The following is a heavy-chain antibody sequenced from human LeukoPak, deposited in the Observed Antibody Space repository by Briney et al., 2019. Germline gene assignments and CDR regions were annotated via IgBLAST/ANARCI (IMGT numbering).Heavy chain of an antibody. J-gene: IGHJ4*02. CDR2: ITGSGEST. CDR1: GFIFSTYA. Sequence: PGGSLRLSCGGSGFIFSTYAMNWVRQAPGKGLEWVSVITGSGESTYYADSVKGRFNIYRDNSKNTLYLQLNSLRAEDTAIYFCAKDTDTTTWHQGGGLILDYWGKGILVTVSS. D-gene: IGHD1-14*01. V-gene: IGHV3-23*01. CDR3: AKDTDTTTWHQGGGLILDY.